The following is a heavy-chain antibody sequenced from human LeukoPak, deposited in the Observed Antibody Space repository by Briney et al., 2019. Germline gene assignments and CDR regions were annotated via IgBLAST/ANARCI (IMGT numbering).Heavy chain of an antibody. CDR1: GFTFRTYA. CDR3: AGSGSYYSSGY. D-gene: IGHD3-10*01. CDR2: ISASGGST. J-gene: IGHJ4*02. Sequence: GGSLRLSCAASGFTFRTYAMSWVRQAPGKGLEWVSAISASGGSTYYADSVKGRFTISRDNSKSTLYLQMHSLRAEDTAIYYCAGSGSYYSSGYWGQGTLVTVSS. V-gene: IGHV3-23*01.